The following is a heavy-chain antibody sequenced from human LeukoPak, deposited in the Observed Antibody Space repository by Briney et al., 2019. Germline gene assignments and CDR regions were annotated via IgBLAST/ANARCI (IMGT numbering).Heavy chain of an antibody. Sequence: GGSLRLSCAASGFTFSSYEMNWVRQAPGKGLEWVSYISSSGSTIYYADSVKGRFTISRDNAKNSLYLQMNSLRAEDTAVYYCASPLLVTAILYWGQGTLVTVPS. V-gene: IGHV3-48*03. CDR1: GFTFSSYE. D-gene: IGHD2-21*02. CDR2: ISSSGSTI. CDR3: ASPLLVTAILY. J-gene: IGHJ4*02.